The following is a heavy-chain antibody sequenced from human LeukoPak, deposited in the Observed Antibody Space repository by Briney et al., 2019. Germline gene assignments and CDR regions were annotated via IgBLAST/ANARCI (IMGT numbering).Heavy chain of an antibody. Sequence: GGSLRLSCAAPGFTFSNYGMHWVGQAPGKGLEWVAVIWSDGSNKYYADSVRGRFTISRDNSKNTLYLQMNSLRAEDTGAYYCARVTMVAAASYNWFVPWGQGTLVTVSS. D-gene: IGHD2-15*01. CDR2: IWSDGSNK. CDR3: ARVTMVAAASYNWFVP. CDR1: GFTFSNYG. V-gene: IGHV3-33*01. J-gene: IGHJ5*02.